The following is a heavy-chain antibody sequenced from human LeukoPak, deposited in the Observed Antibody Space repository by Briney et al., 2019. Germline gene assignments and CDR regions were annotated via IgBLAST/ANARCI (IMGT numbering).Heavy chain of an antibody. CDR3: TTDLLDY. Sequence: PGGSLRLSCTASGFTFSTFWMSWVHQAPGKGLEWVGRIRSKTEGVTTDYAAPVKGRFTVSRDDSKNTLYLQMNSLKTEDTAVYYCTTDLLDYWGQGTLVTVSS. J-gene: IGHJ4*02. V-gene: IGHV3-15*01. CDR2: IRSKTEGVTT. CDR1: GFTFSTFW.